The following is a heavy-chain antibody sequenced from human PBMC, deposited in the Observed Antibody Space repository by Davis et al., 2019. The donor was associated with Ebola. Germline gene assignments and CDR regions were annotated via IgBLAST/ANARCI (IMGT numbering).Heavy chain of an antibody. CDR1: GFTFSSDW. J-gene: IGHJ4*02. CDR2: ISPDGRQQ. D-gene: IGHD2-21*01. CDR3: ARDRAYWAFDY. V-gene: IGHV3-7*01. Sequence: GGSLRLSCAASGFTFSSDWMDWVRQAPGRGLEWVANISPDGRQQYYVDSVKGRFTISRDNAKNSLYLQMSSLGADDTAVYYCARDRAYWAFDYWGRGTQVTVAS.